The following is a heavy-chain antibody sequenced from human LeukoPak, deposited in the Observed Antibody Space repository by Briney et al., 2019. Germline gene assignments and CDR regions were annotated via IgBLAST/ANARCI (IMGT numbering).Heavy chain of an antibody. CDR2: IYPGDCDA. CDR1: GYSFAIYW. Sequence: GGSLRLSCKGSGYSFAIYWIGWVRQTPGKGLEWMGIIYPGDCDARYSPSFQGQVTISADKSIRTAYLLWSSLKASDTAIYYCARHAGVGAAADSWGQGTPVTVSS. J-gene: IGHJ4*02. V-gene: IGHV5-51*01. D-gene: IGHD6-13*01. CDR3: ARHAGVGAAADS.